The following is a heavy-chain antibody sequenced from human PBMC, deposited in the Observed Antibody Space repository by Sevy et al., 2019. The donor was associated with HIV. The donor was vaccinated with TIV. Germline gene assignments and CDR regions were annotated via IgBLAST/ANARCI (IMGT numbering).Heavy chain of an antibody. Sequence: GSLRLSCAASGFTFSSYGMHWVRQAPGKGLEWVAVIWYDGSNKYYADSVKGRFTISRDNSKNTLYLQMNSLRAEDTAVYYCAREHSSGSSFDYWGQGTLVTVSS. CDR2: IWYDGSNK. CDR1: GFTFSSYG. D-gene: IGHD6-19*01. J-gene: IGHJ4*02. V-gene: IGHV3-33*01. CDR3: AREHSSGSSFDY.